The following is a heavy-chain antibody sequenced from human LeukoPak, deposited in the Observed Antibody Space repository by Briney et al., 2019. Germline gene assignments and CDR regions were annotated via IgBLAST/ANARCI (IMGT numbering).Heavy chain of an antibody. CDR2: VGISGDT. Sequence: GGSLRLSCAASGFTFRSYDMHWVRQVTGKGLEWVSAVGISGDTYYAGSVKGRFTISRENAKNSLYLQMNSLTPGDTAVYYCVRGGIQVSGIDEIDYWGQGTLVTVSS. J-gene: IGHJ4*02. CDR1: GFTFRSYD. CDR3: VRGGIQVSGIDEIDY. V-gene: IGHV3-13*01. D-gene: IGHD6-19*01.